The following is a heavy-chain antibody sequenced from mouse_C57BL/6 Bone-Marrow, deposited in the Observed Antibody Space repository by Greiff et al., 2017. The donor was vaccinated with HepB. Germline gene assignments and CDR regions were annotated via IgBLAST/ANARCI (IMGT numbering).Heavy chain of an antibody. D-gene: IGHD1-1*01. CDR3: ARDPIYYYGSSLFAY. CDR2: ISDGGSYT. V-gene: IGHV5-4*01. CDR1: GFTFSSYA. J-gene: IGHJ3*01. Sequence: EVKLQESGGGLVKPGGSLKLSCAASGFTFSSYAMSWVRQTPEKRLEWVATISDGGSYTYYPDNVKGRFTISRDNAKNNLYLQMSHLKSEDTAMYYCARDPIYYYGSSLFAYWGQGTLVTVSA.